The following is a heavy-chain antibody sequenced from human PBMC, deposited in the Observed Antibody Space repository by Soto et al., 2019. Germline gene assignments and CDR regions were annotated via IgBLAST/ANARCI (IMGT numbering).Heavy chain of an antibody. V-gene: IGHV4-4*02. D-gene: IGHD7-27*01. J-gene: IGHJ5*02. CDR3: ASVFREGANSLWFDP. Sequence: SETLSLTCAVSGGSISSSNWWSWVRQPPGKGLEWIGEMYHSGSTNYNPSLKSRVTISVDTSKNQFSLKLSSVTAAYTAVYYCASVFREGANSLWFDPWGQRTLVTVSA. CDR1: GGSISSSNW. CDR2: MYHSGST.